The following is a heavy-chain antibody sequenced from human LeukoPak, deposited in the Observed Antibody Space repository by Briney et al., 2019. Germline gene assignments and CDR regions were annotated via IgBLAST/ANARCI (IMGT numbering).Heavy chain of an antibody. J-gene: IGHJ4*02. D-gene: IGHD6-13*01. Sequence: KPSETLSLTCTVSGGSISSSSYYWGWIRQPPGKGLEWIGSIYYSGSTYYNPSLKSRVTLSVDTSKNQSSLKLSSVTAADTAVYYCARTAAAGTRRDYWGQGTLVTVSS. CDR1: GGSISSSSYY. CDR3: ARTAAAGTRRDY. CDR2: IYYSGST. V-gene: IGHV4-39*01.